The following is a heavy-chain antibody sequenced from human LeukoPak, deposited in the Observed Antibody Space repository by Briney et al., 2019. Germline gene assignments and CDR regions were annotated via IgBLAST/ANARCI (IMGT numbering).Heavy chain of an antibody. V-gene: IGHV4-39*07. CDR3: ARANYYDSSGVRY. CDR1: GGSISSSNYY. J-gene: IGHJ4*02. Sequence: SETLSLTCTVSGGSISSSNYYWGWIRQPPGKGLEWIGSIYYSGSTYYNPSLKSRVTISVDTSKNQFSLKLSSVTAADTAVYYCARANYYDSSGVRYWGQGTLVTVSS. CDR2: IYYSGST. D-gene: IGHD3-22*01.